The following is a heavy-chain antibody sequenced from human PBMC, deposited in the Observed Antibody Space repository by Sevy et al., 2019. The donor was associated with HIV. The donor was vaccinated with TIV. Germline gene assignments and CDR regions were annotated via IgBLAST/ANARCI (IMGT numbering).Heavy chain of an antibody. CDR3: ARTYYDFWSGYYNYYYYGMDV. CDR2: IIPIFGTA. D-gene: IGHD3-3*01. V-gene: IGHV1-69*13. CDR1: GGTFSSYA. J-gene: IGHJ6*02. Sequence: ASLKVSCKASGGTFSSYAISWVRQAPGQGLEWMGGIIPIFGTANYAQKFQGRVTITADESTSTAYMELSSLRSEDTAVYYCARTYYDFWSGYYNYYYYGMDVWGQGTTVTVSS.